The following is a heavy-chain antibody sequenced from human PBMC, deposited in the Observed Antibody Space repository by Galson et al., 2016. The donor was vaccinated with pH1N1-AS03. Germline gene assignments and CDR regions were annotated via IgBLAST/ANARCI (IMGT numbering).Heavy chain of an antibody. J-gene: IGHJ3*02. D-gene: IGHD2-15*01. CDR1: GYSFTDYY. CDR2: INLKTGGT. CDR3: ARPSILLMLNDAFDI. V-gene: IGHV1-2*02. Sequence: SVKVSCKASGYSFTDYYMHWVRQAPGQGPEWVGWINLKTGGTKFAQHFQGRVTLTRDTSTRTVYLDLTSLRSDDTAVYYCARPSILLMLNDAFDIWGQGTTVTVSS.